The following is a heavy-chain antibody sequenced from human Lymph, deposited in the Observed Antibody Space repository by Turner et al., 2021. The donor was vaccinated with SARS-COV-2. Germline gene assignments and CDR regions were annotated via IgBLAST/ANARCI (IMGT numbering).Heavy chain of an antibody. J-gene: IGHJ4*02. CDR2: IIPIFGTP. V-gene: IGHV1-69*01. D-gene: IGHD3-10*01. CDR3: ASFGGDYVFDY. CDR1: GGTLSSYA. Sequence: VQLVQSGAEVKKPGSSVKVSCKASGGTLSSYAISWVRQAPGQGLEWRGGIIPIFGTPNYAQKFHGRVTITADESTSTAYMELSSLRSEDTAVYYCASFGGDYVFDYWGQGTLVTVSS.